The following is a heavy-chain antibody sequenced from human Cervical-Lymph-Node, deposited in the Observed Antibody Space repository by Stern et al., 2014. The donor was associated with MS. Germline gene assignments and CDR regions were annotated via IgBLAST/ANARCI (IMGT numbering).Heavy chain of an antibody. CDR3: ALRRSYYVY. Sequence: QVQLVQSGSEVKKPGSSVKVSCKPSGDTFSSYALSWVRQAPGQGLEWVGGLIPFFGATRYAQKFQGRVTITPEESTGTAFMELSNLTSDDTAVYYCALRRSYYVYWGQGTLITVSS. CDR1: GDTFSSYA. J-gene: IGHJ4*02. CDR2: LIPFFGAT. D-gene: IGHD4-11*01. V-gene: IGHV1-69*01.